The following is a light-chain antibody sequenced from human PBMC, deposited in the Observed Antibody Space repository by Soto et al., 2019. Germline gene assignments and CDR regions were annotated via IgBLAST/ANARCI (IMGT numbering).Light chain of an antibody. V-gene: IGKV3D-15*01. Sequence: EIVMTQSPATLSVSPGDRATLSCRASQSVDNDLAWYQQKPGQPPRLLIYDASTRATGIPARFSGSQSGTEFTLTISSLLSEDSAVYFCQQYNNWPLTFGGGTKVETK. CDR3: QQYNNWPLT. CDR2: DAS. CDR1: QSVDND. J-gene: IGKJ4*01.